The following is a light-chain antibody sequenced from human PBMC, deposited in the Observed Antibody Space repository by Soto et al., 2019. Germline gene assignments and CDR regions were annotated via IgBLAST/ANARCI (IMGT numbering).Light chain of an antibody. V-gene: IGLV2-14*01. CDR1: SSDVGGYNY. CDR2: DVS. CDR3: SPYTSSSTYV. J-gene: IGLJ1*01. Sequence: QSVLTQPAPVSGSPGQSITISCTGTSSDVGGYNYVSWYQQHPGKAPKLIIYDVSNRPSGVSNRFSGSKSGNTASLTISGLQAEDEADYYCSPYTSSSTYVFGTGTKVTVL.